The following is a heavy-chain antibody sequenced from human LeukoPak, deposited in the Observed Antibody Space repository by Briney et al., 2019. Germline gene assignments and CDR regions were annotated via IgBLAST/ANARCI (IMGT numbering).Heavy chain of an antibody. CDR1: GGSISSYY. J-gene: IGHJ5*02. D-gene: IGHD3-9*01. CDR3: ARENDYDILTGYYSFWFDP. V-gene: IGHV4-4*07. CDR2: IYTSGST. Sequence: SETLSPTCTVSGGSISSYYWSWIRQPAGKGLEWIGRIYTSGSTNYNPSLKSRVTMSVDTSKNQFSLKLSSVTAADTAVYYCARENDYDILTGYYSFWFDPWGQGILVIVSS.